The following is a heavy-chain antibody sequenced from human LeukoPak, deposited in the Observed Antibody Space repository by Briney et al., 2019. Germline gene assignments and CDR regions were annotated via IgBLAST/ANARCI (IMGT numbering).Heavy chain of an antibody. CDR2: ISWSSGSI. CDR3: AKDMGDSIAARPGAFDY. CDR1: GFTFDDYA. D-gene: IGHD6-6*01. J-gene: IGHJ4*02. Sequence: GGSLRLSCAASGFTFDDYAMPWVRHAPGKGLEWVSAISWSSGSIDYADSVKGRFTISRDNAKNSLYLQMNSLRAEDMALYYCAKDMGDSIAARPGAFDYWGQGTLVTVSS. V-gene: IGHV3-9*03.